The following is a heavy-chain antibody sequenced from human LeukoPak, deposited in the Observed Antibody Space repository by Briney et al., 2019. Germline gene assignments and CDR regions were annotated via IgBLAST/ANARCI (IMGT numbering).Heavy chain of an antibody. CDR1: GFTFSSYA. Sequence: PGRSLTLSCAASGFTFSSYAMHWVRQAPGKGLEWVAVISYDGSNKYYADSVKGRFTISRDNSKNTLYLQMNSLRAEDTAVYYCARSNAPYYYYGMDVWGQGTTVTVSS. CDR2: ISYDGSNK. J-gene: IGHJ6*02. V-gene: IGHV3-30-3*01. CDR3: ARSNAPYYYYGMDV.